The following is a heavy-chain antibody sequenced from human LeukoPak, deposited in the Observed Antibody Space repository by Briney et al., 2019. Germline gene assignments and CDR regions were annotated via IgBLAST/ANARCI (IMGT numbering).Heavy chain of an antibody. CDR2: ISAYNGNT. D-gene: IGHD3-10*01. J-gene: IGHJ4*02. V-gene: IGHV1-18*01. CDR1: GYTFTSYG. CDR3: ARRGYYGSGKID. Sequence: GASVKVSCKASGYTFTSYGISWVRQAPGQGLEWMGWISAYNGNTNYAQKFQGRVTITTDESTSTAYMELSSLRSEDTAVYYCARRGYYGSGKIDWGQGTLATVSS.